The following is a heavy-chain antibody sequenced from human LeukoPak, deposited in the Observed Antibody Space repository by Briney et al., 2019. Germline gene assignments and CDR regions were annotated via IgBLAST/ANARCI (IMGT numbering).Heavy chain of an antibody. J-gene: IGHJ4*02. D-gene: IGHD2/OR15-2a*01. CDR3: ARVSTPEALCY. Sequence: ASVKVSCKASGYTFTAYYIRWVRQAPGQGLEWMGWINPNSGVTNYAQKFQGRVTMTRDTSINTAYMELSRLRSDDTAVYYCARVSTPEALCYWGQGNLVTVSS. V-gene: IGHV1-2*02. CDR1: GYTFTAYY. CDR2: INPNSGVT.